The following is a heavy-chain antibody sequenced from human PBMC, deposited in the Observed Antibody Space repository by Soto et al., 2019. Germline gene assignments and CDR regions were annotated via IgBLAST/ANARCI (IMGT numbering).Heavy chain of an antibody. J-gene: IGHJ4*02. CDR1: GESISTYY. D-gene: IGHD3-22*01. CDR2: LYYGRSA. CDR3: ALRSMAVVPEY. V-gene: IGHV4-59*01. Sequence: QVQLQESGPGLVKPSETLSLTCAVSGESISTYYCMWIRQPPGKGLETIGYLYYGRSANYNPSLKSRVTLSVDTSTHQCSLTLSSMPAADTAVYYCALRSMAVVPEYWGQGTLVTVSS.